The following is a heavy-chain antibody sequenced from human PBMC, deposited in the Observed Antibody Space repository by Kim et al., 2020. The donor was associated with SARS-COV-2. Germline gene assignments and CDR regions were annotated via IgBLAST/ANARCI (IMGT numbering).Heavy chain of an antibody. Sequence: DAVKGRFTITRDSSKNTLYRRMSSMRAEDTAVYYCAKDADYYYGSGTFDPWGQGTLVTVSS. J-gene: IGHJ5*02. V-gene: IGHV3-23*01. CDR3: AKDADYYYGSGTFDP. D-gene: IGHD3-10*01.